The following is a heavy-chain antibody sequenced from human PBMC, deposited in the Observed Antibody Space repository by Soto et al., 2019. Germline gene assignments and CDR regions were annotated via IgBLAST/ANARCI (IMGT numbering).Heavy chain of an antibody. CDR1: GYSFTSYW. CDR3: VXHPHFSYSDSSGYPEHAFEI. D-gene: IGHD3-22*01. V-gene: IGHV5-10-1*01. Sequence: GESLKISCRGSGYSFTSYWISWVRPMPGKCLECMGSIDPSDSYTNYIPSLQGHVPISVEKSISSAYLQWSRQQSSEAAIYYCVXHPHFSYSDSSGYPEHAFEISAQVSMLT. J-gene: IGHJ3*02. CDR2: IDPSDSYT.